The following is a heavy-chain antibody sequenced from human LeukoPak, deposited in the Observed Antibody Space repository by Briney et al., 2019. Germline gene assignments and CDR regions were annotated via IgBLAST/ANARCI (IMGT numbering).Heavy chain of an antibody. V-gene: IGHV3-30-3*01. CDR1: GFTFSSYA. CDR3: ARGVNYFDY. CDR2: MSYDGSNK. J-gene: IGHJ4*02. Sequence: GGSLRLSCAASGFTFSSYAMSWVRQAPGKGLEWVAVMSYDGSNKYYADSVKGRFTISRDNSKNTLYLQMNSLRAEDTAVYYCARGVNYFDYWGQGTLVTVSS.